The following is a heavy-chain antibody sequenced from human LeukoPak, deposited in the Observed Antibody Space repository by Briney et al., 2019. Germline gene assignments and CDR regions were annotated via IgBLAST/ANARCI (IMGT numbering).Heavy chain of an antibody. J-gene: IGHJ5*02. V-gene: IGHV1-46*01. CDR3: ARVRYQLLLNWFDP. Sequence: GASVKVSCKASGYTFTSYYMHWVRQAPGQGLEWMGIINPSGGSTSYAQKFQGRVTMTRDTSISTAYMELSRLRSDDTAVYYCARVRYQLLLNWFDPWGQGTLVTVSS. CDR2: INPSGGST. D-gene: IGHD2-2*01. CDR1: GYTFTSYY.